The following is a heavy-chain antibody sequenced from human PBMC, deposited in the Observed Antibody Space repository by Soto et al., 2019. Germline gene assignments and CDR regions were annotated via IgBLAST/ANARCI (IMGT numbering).Heavy chain of an antibody. V-gene: IGHV1-18*01. J-gene: IGHJ4*01. CDR3: AGFLVAIAATAEFDY. Sequence: ASVKVSCKASGYTFTSYGISWVRQAPGQGLEWMGWISSYNGNRNYAQKLQGRVTMTTDTSTSTAYMEMRSLRSDEKDVYYSAGFLVAIAATAEFDYFGNRPLVNVSS. CDR2: ISSYNGNR. CDR1: GYTFTSYG. D-gene: IGHD5-12*01.